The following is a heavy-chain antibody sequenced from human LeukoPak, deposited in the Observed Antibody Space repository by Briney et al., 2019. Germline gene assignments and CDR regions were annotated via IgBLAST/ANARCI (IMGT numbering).Heavy chain of an antibody. CDR1: GFSFSGST. J-gene: IGHJ4*02. Sequence: GGSLRLSCAASGFSFSGSTMHWVRQASGKGLEWVGRIRSKANSYATVYAASVKGRFTISRDDSKNTVYLQMNSLKTEDTAVYYCTSPITIFGVVAKNYWGQGTLVTVSP. D-gene: IGHD3-3*01. V-gene: IGHV3-73*01. CDR2: IRSKANSYAT. CDR3: TSPITIFGVVAKNY.